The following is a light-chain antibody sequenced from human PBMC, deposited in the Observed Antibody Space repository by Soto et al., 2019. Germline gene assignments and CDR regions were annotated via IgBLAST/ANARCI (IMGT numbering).Light chain of an antibody. V-gene: IGKV3-11*01. CDR3: QQRSSWPGT. CDR2: DAD. CDR1: QYIRSS. J-gene: IGKJ2*01. Sequence: EIVLTQSPATLSLSPGERATLSCRASQYIRSSLAWYQQRVGRAPSLLIYDADKRAPGTPARFSGSGSGTDFTLTISRLEPEDFAVYYCQQRSSWPGTFGQGTKLEI.